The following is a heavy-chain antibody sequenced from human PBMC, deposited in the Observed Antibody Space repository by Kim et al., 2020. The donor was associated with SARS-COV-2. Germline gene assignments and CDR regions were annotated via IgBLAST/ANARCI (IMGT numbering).Heavy chain of an antibody. D-gene: IGHD1-26*01. J-gene: IGHJ3*02. Sequence: YADSVKGRFTISRDNAKNSLYLQMNSLRAEDTAVYYCAGGEASGVRAFDIWGQGTMVTVSS. V-gene: IGHV3-11*06. CDR3: AGGEASGVRAFDI.